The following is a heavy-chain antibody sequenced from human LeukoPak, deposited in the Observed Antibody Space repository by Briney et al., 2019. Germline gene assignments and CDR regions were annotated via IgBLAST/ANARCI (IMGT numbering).Heavy chain of an antibody. J-gene: IGHJ5*02. CDR3: AREAEKVRGVPGFDP. CDR2: TYYRSKWYN. Sequence: SQTLSLTCAISGDSVSSNSAAWNWIRQSPSRGLEWLGRTYYRSKWYNDYAVSVKSRITINPDTSKNQFSLQLNSVTPEDTAVYYCAREAEKVRGVPGFDPWSQGTLVTVSS. V-gene: IGHV6-1*01. CDR1: GDSVSSNSAA. D-gene: IGHD3-10*01.